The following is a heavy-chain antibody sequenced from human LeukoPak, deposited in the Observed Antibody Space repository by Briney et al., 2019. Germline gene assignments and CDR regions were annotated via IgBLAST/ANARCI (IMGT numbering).Heavy chain of an antibody. V-gene: IGHV1-69*05. J-gene: IGHJ3*02. CDR1: GGTFSSYA. CDR3: ARDSEAQTDAFDI. CDR2: IIPILGTA. Sequence: SVKVSCKASGGTFSSYAISWVRQAPGQGLEWMGGIIPILGTANYAQKFQGRVTITTDESTSTAYMELSSLRSEDTAVYYCARDSEAQTDAFDIWGQGTMVTVSS.